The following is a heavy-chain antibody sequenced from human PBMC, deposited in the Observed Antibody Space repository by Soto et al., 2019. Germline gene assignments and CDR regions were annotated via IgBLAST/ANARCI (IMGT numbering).Heavy chain of an antibody. Sequence: QVQLQESGPGLVKPSQTLSLTCTVSGGSISSGGYYWSWIRQHPGKGLEWIGYISYSGSTYYNPSLKSRVTISVDTSKNQFSLKLSSVTAADTAVYYCARVGYYYDSSGSLEGDFDYWGQGTLVTVSS. D-gene: IGHD3-22*01. CDR1: GGSISSGGYY. CDR2: ISYSGST. J-gene: IGHJ4*02. CDR3: ARVGYYYDSSGSLEGDFDY. V-gene: IGHV4-31*03.